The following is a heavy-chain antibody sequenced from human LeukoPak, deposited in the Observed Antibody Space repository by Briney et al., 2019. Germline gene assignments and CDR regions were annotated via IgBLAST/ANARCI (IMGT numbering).Heavy chain of an antibody. CDR1: GFTSSVFG. CDR3: ARGVDYAMDV. V-gene: IGHV3-74*01. CDR2: LDTTGTVT. J-gene: IGHJ6*02. Sequence: GGSLRLSCAVSGFTSSVFGMDWVRQAPGKGLVWVSFLDTTGTVTTYADSVKGRFTISRDIAKNTLHLEMNSLRAEDTGIYYCARGVDYAMDVWGQGTTVTVSS.